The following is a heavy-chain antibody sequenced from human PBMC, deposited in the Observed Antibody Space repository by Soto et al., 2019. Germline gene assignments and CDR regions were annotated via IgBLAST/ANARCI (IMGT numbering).Heavy chain of an antibody. CDR1: GGSISSGGYS. CDR2: IYHSGST. D-gene: IGHD3-3*01. J-gene: IGHJ6*02. V-gene: IGHV4-30-2*01. Sequence: QLQLQESGSGLVKPSQTLSLTCAVSGGSISSGGYSWSWIRQPPGKGLEWIGYIYHSGSTYYNPSLKSRVTISVDRSKNQFSLKLSSVTAADTAVYYCAAESGYYHYGMDVWGQGTTVTVSS. CDR3: AAESGYYHYGMDV.